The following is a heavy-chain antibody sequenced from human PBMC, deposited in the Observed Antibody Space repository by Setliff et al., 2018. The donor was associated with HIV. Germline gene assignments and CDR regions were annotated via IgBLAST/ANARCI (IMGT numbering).Heavy chain of an antibody. V-gene: IGHV4-31*03. J-gene: IGHJ3*02. D-gene: IGHD3-16*01. CDR1: GGSIGGYY. Sequence: SETLSLTCTVSGGSIGGYYWSWIRQHPGKGLEWIGFTSYSGTAYYNPSLKSRVTISVETSKNQFSLKLSSVIAADTAVYYCARVGFGDSDAFDIWGQGTMVTVSS. CDR3: ARVGFGDSDAFDI. CDR2: TSYSGTA.